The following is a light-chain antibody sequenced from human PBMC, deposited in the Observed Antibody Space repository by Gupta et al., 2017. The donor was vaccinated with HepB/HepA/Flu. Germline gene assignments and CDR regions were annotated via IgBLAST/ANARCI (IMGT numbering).Light chain of an antibody. J-gene: IGKJ3*01. CDR1: QSLLHSNGHNY. CDR3: MQALQTPRT. V-gene: IGKV2-28*01. Sequence: VLAQSPLSLPVPPGAPASIPCRSSQSLLHSNGHNYLGWYLQRPGQSPQILIYLTSNRASGVPDSFSGSGSGTDFTLRISRVEAEDVGIYYCMQALQTPRTFGPGTRVEIK. CDR2: LTS.